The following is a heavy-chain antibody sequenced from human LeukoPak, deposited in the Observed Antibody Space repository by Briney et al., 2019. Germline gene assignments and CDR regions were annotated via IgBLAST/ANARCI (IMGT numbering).Heavy chain of an antibody. CDR3: ASEYDFWSGYPNYFDY. J-gene: IGHJ4*02. CDR2: IIPILGIA. V-gene: IGHV1-69*04. CDR1: GGTFSSYA. D-gene: IGHD3-3*01. Sequence: ASVKVSCKASGGTFSSYAISWVRQAPGQGLEWMGRIIPILGIANYAQKSQGRVTITADKSTSTAYMELSSLRSEDTAVYYCASEYDFWSGYPNYFDYWGQGTLVTVSS.